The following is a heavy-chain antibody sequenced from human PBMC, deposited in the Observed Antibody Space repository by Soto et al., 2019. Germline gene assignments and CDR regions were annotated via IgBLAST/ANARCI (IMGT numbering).Heavy chain of an antibody. D-gene: IGHD6-13*01. V-gene: IGHV5-10-1*01. CDR3: ARHVTAAAGRYYYYGMDV. CDR1: GYSFTSYW. Sequence: GESLKISCKGSGYSFTSYWISWVRQMPGKGLEWMGRIDPSDSYTNYSPSFQGHVTISADKSISTAYLQRSSLKASDTAMYYCARHVTAAAGRYYYYGMDVWGQGTTVTVSS. CDR2: IDPSDSYT. J-gene: IGHJ6*02.